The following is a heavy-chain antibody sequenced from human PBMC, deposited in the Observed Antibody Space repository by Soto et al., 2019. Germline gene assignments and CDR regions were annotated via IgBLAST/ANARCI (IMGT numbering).Heavy chain of an antibody. CDR3: ARDGPPPYYYSRLDL. J-gene: IGHJ6*02. CDR2: ISSYNGDT. V-gene: IGHV1-18*01. Sequence: QVQLVQSGAEVKKPGVSVKVSCKASGYTFSTYGISWVRQAPGQGLDWMGWISSYNGDTNYAQKFQGRVTMTTDTATSTASMEPRSLTSHATAVYYCARDGPPPYYYSRLDLWRQGTTVTVSS. CDR1: GYTFSTYG.